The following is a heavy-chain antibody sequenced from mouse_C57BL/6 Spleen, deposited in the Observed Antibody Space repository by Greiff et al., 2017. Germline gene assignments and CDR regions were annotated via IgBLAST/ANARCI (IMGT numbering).Heavy chain of an antibody. CDR3: ARYYYGSTWFAY. V-gene: IGHV1-43*01. CDR1: GYSFTGYY. D-gene: IGHD1-1*01. CDR2: INPSTGGT. J-gene: IGHJ3*01. Sequence: EVMLVESGPELVKPGASVKISCKASGYSFTGYYMHWVKQSSEKSLEWIGEINPSTGGTSYNQKFKGKATLTVDKSSSTAYMQLKSLTSEDSAVYYCARYYYGSTWFAYWGQGTLVTVSA.